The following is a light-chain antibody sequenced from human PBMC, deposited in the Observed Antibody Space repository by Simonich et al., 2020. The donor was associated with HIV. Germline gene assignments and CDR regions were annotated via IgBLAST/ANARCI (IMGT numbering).Light chain of an antibody. Sequence: DIQMTQSPSTLSASVGDRVIITCRASQSMSSWLAWYQQKPGKAPKLLIYKTSTLESGVPSRFSGSGAGTKFTLTISSLQPEDFATYYCQQAITFPRTFGQGTKVEIK. V-gene: IGKV1-5*03. CDR2: KTS. J-gene: IGKJ1*01. CDR1: QSMSSW. CDR3: QQAITFPRT.